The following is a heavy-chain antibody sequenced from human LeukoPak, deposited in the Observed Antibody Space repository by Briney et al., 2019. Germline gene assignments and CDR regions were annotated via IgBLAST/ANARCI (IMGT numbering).Heavy chain of an antibody. D-gene: IGHD2-15*01. V-gene: IGHV1-2*02. J-gene: IGHJ4*02. CDR2: INPNNGGT. Sequence: GASVTVSCKASGYTFTGYYMHWVRQAPGQGLEWMGWINPNNGGTQYVQKFQGRVTMTRDTSISTAYMKLDRLNADDTAVYYCATERQYGGSFGDDWGQGTLVTVSS. CDR3: ATERQYGGSFGDD. CDR1: GYTFTGYY.